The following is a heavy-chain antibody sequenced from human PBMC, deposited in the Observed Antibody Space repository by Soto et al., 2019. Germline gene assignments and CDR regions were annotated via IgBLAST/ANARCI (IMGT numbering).Heavy chain of an antibody. CDR1: GFSLTTYGVG. J-gene: IGHJ3*01. CDR3: AHRVTLMSTWNFGAFDF. D-gene: IGHD1-1*01. Sequence: QITLKESGPTLVKPTQTLTLTCSFSGFSLTTYGVGVGWVRQPPGKALEWLAFTYWDDDNRDNPSLKSRLSTTKDTSKNQVVLTMTNMDPADTATYFWAHRVTLMSTWNFGAFDFWGQGTLVTVPS. V-gene: IGHV2-5*02. CDR2: TYWDDDN.